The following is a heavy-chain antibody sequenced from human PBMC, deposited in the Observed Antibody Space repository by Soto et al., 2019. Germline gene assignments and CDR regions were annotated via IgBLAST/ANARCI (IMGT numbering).Heavy chain of an antibody. Sequence: ASVKVSCKASGGTFSSYAISWVRQAPGQGLEWMGGIIPIFGTANYAQKFQGRVTITADESTSTAYMELSSLRSEDTAVYYCARVARSAAFGGFDPWGQGTLVTVS. CDR3: ARVARSAAFGGFDP. V-gene: IGHV1-69*13. CDR1: GGTFSSYA. D-gene: IGHD3-10*01. J-gene: IGHJ5*02. CDR2: IIPIFGTA.